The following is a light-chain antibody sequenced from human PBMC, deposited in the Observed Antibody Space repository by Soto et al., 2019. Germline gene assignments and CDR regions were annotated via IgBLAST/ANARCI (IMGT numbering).Light chain of an antibody. V-gene: IGLV2-14*03. Sequence: QSALAQPASVSGSPGQSITISCTGTSSDVDAYDFVSWYQQHPDKAPKLMIYEVSNRPSGVSYRFSGSKSVNTATLTISGLQAEDEADYYCSSYTTSSTRVFGTGTKLTVL. J-gene: IGLJ1*01. CDR1: SSDVDAYDF. CDR3: SSYTTSSTRV. CDR2: EVS.